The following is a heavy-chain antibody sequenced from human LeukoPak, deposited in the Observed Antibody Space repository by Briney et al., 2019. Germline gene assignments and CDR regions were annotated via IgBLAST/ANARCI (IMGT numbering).Heavy chain of an antibody. V-gene: IGHV3-7*01. J-gene: IGHJ4*02. CDR3: ARGDYYDSSGYHSDDY. Sequence: SGGSLRLSCAASGFTFSSYWMSWVRQAPGKGLEWVANIKQDGSEKYYVDSVKGRFTISRDNAKNSLYLQMNSLRAEDTAVYCCARGDYYDSSGYHSDDYWGQGTLVTVSS. D-gene: IGHD3-22*01. CDR1: GFTFSSYW. CDR2: IKQDGSEK.